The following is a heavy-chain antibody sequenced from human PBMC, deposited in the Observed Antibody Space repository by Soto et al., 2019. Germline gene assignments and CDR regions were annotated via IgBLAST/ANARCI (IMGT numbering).Heavy chain of an antibody. CDR3: ARDGDPQSAFWSGPLGGGRFDP. J-gene: IGHJ5*02. Sequence: QVQLVQSGAEVKKAGSSVNVSCKTSGGTFGNSAVTWVRQAPGQGLEWLGGIVPMFGTANYAQKFQGRATIAADESTITAYMELNSLKTDGTAVYYCARDGDPQSAFWSGPLGGGRFDPWGQGTLVTVSS. CDR2: IVPMFGTA. D-gene: IGHD3-3*01. V-gene: IGHV1-69*12. CDR1: GGTFGNSA.